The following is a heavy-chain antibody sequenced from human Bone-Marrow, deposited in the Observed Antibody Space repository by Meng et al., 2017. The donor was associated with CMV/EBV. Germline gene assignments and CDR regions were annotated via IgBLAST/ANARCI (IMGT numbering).Heavy chain of an antibody. CDR2: INHSGST. J-gene: IGHJ4*02. CDR3: ARGFSWYYDFWSGYYNLFDY. Sequence: SETLSLTCAVYGWPFSGYYWSWIRQPPGKGLEWIGEINHSGSTNYSPSPSLKSRVTISVDTSKNQFSLKLSSVTAADTAVYYCARGFSWYYDFWSGYYNLFDYWDQGTLVTVSS. V-gene: IGHV4-34*01. D-gene: IGHD3-3*01. CDR1: GWPFSGYY.